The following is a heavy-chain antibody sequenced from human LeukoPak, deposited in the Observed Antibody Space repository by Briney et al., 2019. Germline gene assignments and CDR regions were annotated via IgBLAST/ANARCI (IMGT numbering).Heavy chain of an antibody. V-gene: IGHV1-8*01. J-gene: IGHJ4*02. CDR1: GYTFTSYD. CDR3: ARESPPYSSSEDY. CDR2: MNPNSGNT. D-gene: IGHD6-6*01. Sequence: ASVKVSCKASGYTFTSYDINWVRQATGQGLEWMGWMNPNSGNTGYAQKLQGRVTMTTDTSTSTAYMELRSLRSDDTAVYYCARESPPYSSSEDYWGQGTLVTVSS.